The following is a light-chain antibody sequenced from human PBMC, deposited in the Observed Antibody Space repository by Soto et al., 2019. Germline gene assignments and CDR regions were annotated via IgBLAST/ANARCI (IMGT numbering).Light chain of an antibody. V-gene: IGKV1-8*01. J-gene: IGKJ4*01. Sequence: AIRMTQSPSSLSASTGDRVTITCRASQGISSYLAWYQQKPGKAPKLLIYAASTLQSGVPSRFSGSGSGTDFTLTISCLQSEDFATYYCQQYYSYPPLTFXGGTKVDIK. CDR1: QGISSY. CDR2: AAS. CDR3: QQYYSYPPLT.